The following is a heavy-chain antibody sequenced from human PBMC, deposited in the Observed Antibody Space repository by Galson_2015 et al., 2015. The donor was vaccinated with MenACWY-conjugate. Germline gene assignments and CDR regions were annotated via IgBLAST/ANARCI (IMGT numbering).Heavy chain of an antibody. CDR1: GFTFNHYW. V-gene: IGHV3-74*01. D-gene: IGHD5-24*01. CDR3: TRGNDGFGRFDP. J-gene: IGHJ5*02. CDR2: IRPDGSVT. Sequence: SLRLSFTASGFTFNHYWMHWVRHAAGKGLEWVARIRPDGSVTNYADSVKGRFTLSRDNAKNTLYLQMNSLSCDDTAVYYCTRGNDGFGRFDPWGQGTVVTVSS.